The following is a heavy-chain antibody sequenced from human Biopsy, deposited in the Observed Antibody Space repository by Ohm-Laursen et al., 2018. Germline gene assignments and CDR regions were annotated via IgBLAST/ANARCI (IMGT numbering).Heavy chain of an antibody. V-gene: IGHV4-31*01. J-gene: IGHJ5*02. Sequence: TLSLTWTVPGGSISSGGSYWSWIRQRPGKGLEWIGYIFNSANTYYNPSLKNLITISGDTSKNQFSLKLNSVTAADTAVYYCARGDYFDSNGYFWFDPWGQGTLVTVSS. CDR2: IFNSANT. CDR3: ARGDYFDSNGYFWFDP. CDR1: GGSISSGGSY. D-gene: IGHD3-22*01.